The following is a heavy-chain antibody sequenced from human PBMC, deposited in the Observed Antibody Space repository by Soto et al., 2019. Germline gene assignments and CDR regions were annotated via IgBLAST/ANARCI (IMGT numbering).Heavy chain of an antibody. J-gene: IGHJ6*02. D-gene: IGHD3-22*01. CDR3: ARVNRGHYYDSSGYYPRWNYYGMDV. Sequence: ASVKVSCKASGYTFTGYYMHWARQAPGQGLEWMGWINPNRGGTNYAQKFQGRVTMTRDTSISTAYMELTTLRSDDTAVYYCARVNRGHYYDSSGYYPRWNYYGMDVWCQGTTVTV. CDR1: GYTFTGYY. CDR2: INPNRGGT. V-gene: IGHV1-2*02.